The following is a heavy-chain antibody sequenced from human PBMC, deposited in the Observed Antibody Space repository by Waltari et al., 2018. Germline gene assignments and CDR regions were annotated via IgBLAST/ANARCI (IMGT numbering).Heavy chain of an antibody. D-gene: IGHD3-3*01. CDR1: GFTVSSNY. CDR3: AGDMDFWSGSPFDY. J-gene: IGHJ4*02. CDR2: IYSGGST. Sequence: EVQLVESGGGLVQPGGSLRLSCAASGFTVSSNYMSWVRQAPGKGLEWVSVIYSGGSTYYADSVKGRFTISRDNPKNTLYLQMNSLRAEDTAVYYCAGDMDFWSGSPFDYWGQGTLVTVSS. V-gene: IGHV3-66*02.